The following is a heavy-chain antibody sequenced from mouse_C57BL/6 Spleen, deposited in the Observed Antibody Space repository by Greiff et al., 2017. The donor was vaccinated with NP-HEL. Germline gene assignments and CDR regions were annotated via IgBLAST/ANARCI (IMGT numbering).Heavy chain of an antibody. J-gene: IGHJ2*01. CDR1: GYTFTSYW. D-gene: IGHD1-1*02. CDR2: IDPSDSYT. Sequence: VQLQQPGAELVRPGTSVKLSCKASGYTFTSYWMHWVKQRPGQGLEWIGVIDPSDSYTNYNQKFKGKATLTVDTSSSTAYMQLSSLTSEDSAVYYCARRNGRYYFDYWGQGTTLTVSS. CDR3: ARRNGRYYFDY. V-gene: IGHV1-59*01.